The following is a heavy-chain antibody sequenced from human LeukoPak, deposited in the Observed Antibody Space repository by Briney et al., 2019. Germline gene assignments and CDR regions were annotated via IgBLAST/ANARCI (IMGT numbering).Heavy chain of an antibody. J-gene: IGHJ5*02. CDR1: GFTFSSYA. V-gene: IGHV3-30*04. CDR2: ISYDGSNK. Sequence: GGSLRLSCAASGFTFSSYAMHWVRQAPGKGLEWVAVISYDGSNKYYADSVKGRFTISRDNSKNTLYLQMNSLRAEDTAVYYCARDRAAYYDILTGHFNNWFDPWGQGTLVTVSS. D-gene: IGHD3-9*01. CDR3: ARDRAAYYDILTGHFNNWFDP.